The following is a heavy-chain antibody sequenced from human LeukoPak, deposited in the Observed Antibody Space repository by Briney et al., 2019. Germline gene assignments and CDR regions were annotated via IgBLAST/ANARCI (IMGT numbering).Heavy chain of an antibody. CDR2: IYSGGNI. CDR3: ARAMDV. J-gene: IGHJ6*02. Sequence: GGSLRLSCAASGFTVSSTYMSWVRQAPGKGLEWVSVIYSGGNIYYIDSVKGRFTISRDTFKNTLYLQMNSLRAEDTAVYYCARAMDVWGQGTTVTVSS. V-gene: IGHV3-53*01. CDR1: GFTVSSTY.